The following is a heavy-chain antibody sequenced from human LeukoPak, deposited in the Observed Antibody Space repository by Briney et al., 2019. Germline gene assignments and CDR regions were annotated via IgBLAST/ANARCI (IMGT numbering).Heavy chain of an antibody. Sequence: GGSLRLSCAASGFIFSSYNMNWVRQGPGKGLEWLSYISVSSSTIYYADSVKGRFTISRDNAKSTLYLQMNSLTTEDTAMYYCARERAAPDYWGQGTLVAVSS. J-gene: IGHJ4*02. CDR2: ISVSSSTI. D-gene: IGHD2-15*01. CDR3: ARERAAPDY. V-gene: IGHV3-48*01. CDR1: GFIFSSYN.